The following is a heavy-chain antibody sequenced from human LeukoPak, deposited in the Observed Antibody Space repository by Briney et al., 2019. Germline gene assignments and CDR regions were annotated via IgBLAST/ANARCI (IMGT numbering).Heavy chain of an antibody. CDR2: IIPIFGTA. J-gene: IGHJ3*02. V-gene: IGHV1-69*05. D-gene: IGHD6-6*01. CDR3: ARVGSSSSFRPNAFDI. Sequence: EASVKVSCKASGGTFSSYAISWVRQAPGQGLEWMGGIIPIFGTANYAQKFQGRVTITTDESTSTAYMELSSLRSEDTAVYYCARVGSSSSFRPNAFDIWGQGTMVTVSS. CDR1: GGTFSSYA.